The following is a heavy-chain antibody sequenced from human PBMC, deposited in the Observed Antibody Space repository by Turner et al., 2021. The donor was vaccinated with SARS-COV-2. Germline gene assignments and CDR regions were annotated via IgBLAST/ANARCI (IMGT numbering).Heavy chain of an antibody. Sequence: EVQLVESGGGLVQHGGSLRLPCADSGFTVSSNYMSWVRQAPGKGLEWVSVIYSGGSTYYADSVKGRFTISRDNSKNTLYLQMNSLRVEDTAVYSCAREAAAGNFHGWFDPWGQGTLVTVSS. CDR3: AREAAAGNFHGWFDP. D-gene: IGHD6-13*01. V-gene: IGHV3-66*01. J-gene: IGHJ5*02. CDR2: IYSGGST. CDR1: GFTVSSNY.